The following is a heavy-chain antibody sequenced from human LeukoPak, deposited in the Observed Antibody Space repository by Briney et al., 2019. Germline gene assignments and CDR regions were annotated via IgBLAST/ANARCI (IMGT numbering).Heavy chain of an antibody. CDR1: GFTFSSYS. J-gene: IGHJ3*02. Sequence: GGSLRLSCAASGFTFSSYSMNWVRQAPGKGLEWVSSISSSSSYIYYADSVKVRFTIPRDNAKNSLYLQMNSLRAEDTAVYYCARGRSSMIVVDAFDIWGQGTMVTVSS. D-gene: IGHD3-22*01. CDR3: ARGRSSMIVVDAFDI. V-gene: IGHV3-21*01. CDR2: ISSSSSYI.